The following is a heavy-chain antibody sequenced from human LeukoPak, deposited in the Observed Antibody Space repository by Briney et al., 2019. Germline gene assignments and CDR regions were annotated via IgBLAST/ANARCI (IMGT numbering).Heavy chain of an antibody. V-gene: IGHV3-23*01. CDR2: ISGSGGST. Sequence: GGSLRLSCAASGFTFSSYWMHWVRQAPGKGLEWVSAISGSGGSTYYADSVKGRFTISRDNSKNTLYLQMNSLRAEDTAVYYCAKGSSRWFGELLTHDRYFDYWGQGTLVTVSS. J-gene: IGHJ4*02. CDR3: AKGSSRWFGELLTHDRYFDY. D-gene: IGHD3-10*01. CDR1: GFTFSSYW.